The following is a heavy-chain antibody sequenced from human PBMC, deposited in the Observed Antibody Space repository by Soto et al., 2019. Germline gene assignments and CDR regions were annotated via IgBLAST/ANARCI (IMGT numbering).Heavy chain of an antibody. CDR3: ARAPGVGATLDY. J-gene: IGHJ4*02. D-gene: IGHD1-26*01. CDR1: GYTFTSYG. V-gene: IGHV1-18*01. Sequence: QVQLVQSGAEVKKPGASVKVSCKASGYTFTSYGISWVRQAPGQGLEWMGWISAYNGNTNYAQKFQGRVTMTTDTSTRTAYMALRSMRSDDTAVYYCARAPGVGATLDYWGKGTLVTVSS. CDR2: ISAYNGNT.